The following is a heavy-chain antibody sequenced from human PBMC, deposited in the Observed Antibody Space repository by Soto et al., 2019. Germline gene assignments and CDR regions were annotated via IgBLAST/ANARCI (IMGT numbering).Heavy chain of an antibody. CDR2: ITGSSSNL. D-gene: IGHD3-9*01. V-gene: IGHV3-23*01. Sequence: EVQLLESGGGLEQPGGSLRLSCAASGFTFRDYAMSWVRQAPGKGLEWVTTITGSSSNLYYSDSVKGRFAISRDNSKNTPDLEMEHLAAEDTAVYYCAKGGAVYGLLTHDYWGQGTLVTVSS. J-gene: IGHJ4*02. CDR1: GFTFRDYA. CDR3: AKGGAVYGLLTHDY.